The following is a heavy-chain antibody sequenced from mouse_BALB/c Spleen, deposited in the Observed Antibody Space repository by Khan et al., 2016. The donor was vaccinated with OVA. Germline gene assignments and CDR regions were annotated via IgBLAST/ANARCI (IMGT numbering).Heavy chain of an antibody. CDR3: ARYRYYSYEYALDF. V-gene: IGHV3-2*02. J-gene: IGHJ4*01. D-gene: IGHD2-12*01. Sequence: EVQLQESGPGLVKPSQSLSLTCTVTGYSITSDYAWNWIRQFPGNKLEWMGYISSTGSSSYNPSLKSRTSITRDTSKNQFFLQLKSVTTEDTATYYCARYRYYSYEYALDFWGRGTSVTVSS. CDR1: GYSITSDYA. CDR2: ISSTGSS.